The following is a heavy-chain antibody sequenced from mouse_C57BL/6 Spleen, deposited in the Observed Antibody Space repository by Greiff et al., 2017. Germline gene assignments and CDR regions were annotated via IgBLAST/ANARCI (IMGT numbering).Heavy chain of an antibody. J-gene: IGHJ4*01. D-gene: IGHD1-1*01. CDR1: GFTFSDYG. Sequence: EVQLVESGGGLVQPGGSLKLSCAASGFTFSDYGMAWVRQAPRKGPEWVAFISNLANSIYYADTVTGRFTISRENAKNTLYLEMSSLRSEDTAMYYCARNYYGSSYDYAMDYWGQGTSVTVSS. CDR2: ISNLANSI. CDR3: ARNYYGSSYDYAMDY. V-gene: IGHV5-15*01.